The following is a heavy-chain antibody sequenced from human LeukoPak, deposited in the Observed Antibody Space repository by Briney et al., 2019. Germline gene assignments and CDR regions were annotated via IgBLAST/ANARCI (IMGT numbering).Heavy chain of an antibody. CDR2: ISGSGGST. CDR3: AKGNTDYDFWSGPTYNWFDP. Sequence: PGASLRLSCAASGFTFSSYAMSWVRQAPGKGLEWVSAISGSGGSTYYADSVKGRFTISRDSSKNTLYLQMNSLRAEDTAVYYCAKGNTDYDFWSGPTYNWFDPWGQGTLVTVSS. D-gene: IGHD3-3*01. J-gene: IGHJ5*02. CDR1: GFTFSSYA. V-gene: IGHV3-23*01.